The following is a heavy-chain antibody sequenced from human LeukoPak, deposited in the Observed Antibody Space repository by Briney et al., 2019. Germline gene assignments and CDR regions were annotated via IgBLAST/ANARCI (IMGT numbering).Heavy chain of an antibody. CDR3: AKDGGDYDILFDYFDY. D-gene: IGHD3-9*01. Sequence: GGSLRLSCAASGFTFSSYAMSWIRQAPGKGLEWVSDINHSGGSTYYADSVKGRFTISKDNSKNTLYLQMNSLRAEDTAVYYCAKDGGDYDILFDYFDYWGQGTLVTVSS. J-gene: IGHJ4*02. CDR2: INHSGGST. V-gene: IGHV3-23*01. CDR1: GFTFSSYA.